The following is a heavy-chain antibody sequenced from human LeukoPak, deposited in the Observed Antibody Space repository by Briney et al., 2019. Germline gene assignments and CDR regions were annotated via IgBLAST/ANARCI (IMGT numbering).Heavy chain of an antibody. Sequence: PSETLSLTSTVSDGSNGNYYWNWIRQPRWKGVECIGYIYYSGCTNYSPSLKSRVTISVDTSKNQFSLKLNSVTAADTAVYYCARVMRGADSSGYYGYYFDYWGEGTLVTVSS. CDR2: IYYSGCT. CDR3: ARVMRGADSSGYYGYYFDY. J-gene: IGHJ4*02. V-gene: IGHV4-59*01. D-gene: IGHD3-22*01. CDR1: DGSNGNYY.